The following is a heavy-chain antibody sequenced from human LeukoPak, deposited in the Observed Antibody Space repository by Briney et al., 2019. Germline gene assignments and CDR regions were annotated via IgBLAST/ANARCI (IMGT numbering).Heavy chain of an antibody. CDR1: GYSFTNYW. J-gene: IGHJ4*02. CDR2: IYPGDSDT. V-gene: IGHV5-51*01. CDR3: ARRYQDYFDY. Sequence: GESLKIFCKGSGYSFTNYWIDWVRQMPGKGLEWMGIIYPGDSDTRYSPSFQGQVTISADKSISTAYLQWSSLKASDTAMYYCARRYQDYFDYWGQGTLVTVSS. D-gene: IGHD2-2*01.